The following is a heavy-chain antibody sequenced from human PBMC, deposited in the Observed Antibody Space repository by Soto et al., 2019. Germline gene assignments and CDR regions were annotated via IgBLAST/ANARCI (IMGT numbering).Heavy chain of an antibody. CDR2: ISGSGGST. D-gene: IGHD5-12*01. V-gene: IGHV3-23*01. CDR1: GFTFSSYA. Sequence: SLRLPCAASGFTFSSYAMSCIIQAPGKGLEWVSAISGSGGSTYYADSVKGRFTISRDNSKNTLYLQMNSLRAEDTAVYYCAKAPPTYSGYGRDYYYYYYMDVWGKGTTVTVSS. CDR3: AKAPPTYSGYGRDYYYYYYMDV. J-gene: IGHJ6*03.